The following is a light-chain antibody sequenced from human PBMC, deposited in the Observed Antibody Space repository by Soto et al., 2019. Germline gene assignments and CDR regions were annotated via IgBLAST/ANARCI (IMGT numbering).Light chain of an antibody. CDR3: QKYGSSPPIT. CDR1: QSISSSY. V-gene: IGKV3-20*01. CDR2: GAS. J-gene: IGKJ5*01. Sequence: IVFTQSPGTLSLSPGKRATLSCRASQSISSSYLAWYQQRPGQAPRLLIYGASSRATGIPDRFSGSGSGTEFTLTISRLEPEDFAVYYCQKYGSSPPITFGQGTRLDIK.